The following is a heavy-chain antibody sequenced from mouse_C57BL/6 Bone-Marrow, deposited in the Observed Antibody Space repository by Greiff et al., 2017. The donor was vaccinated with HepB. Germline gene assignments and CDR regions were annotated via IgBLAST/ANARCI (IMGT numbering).Heavy chain of an antibody. CDR1: GYTFTSYW. Sequence: QVQLKQSGAELVRPGTSVKLSCKASGYTFTSYWMHWVKQRPGQGLEWIGVIDPSDSYTNYNQKFKGKATLTVDTSSSTAYMQLSSLTSEDSAVYYCARHSSGYLYYFDYWGQGTTLTVSS. D-gene: IGHD3-2*02. J-gene: IGHJ2*01. CDR3: ARHSSGYLYYFDY. CDR2: IDPSDSYT. V-gene: IGHV1-59*01.